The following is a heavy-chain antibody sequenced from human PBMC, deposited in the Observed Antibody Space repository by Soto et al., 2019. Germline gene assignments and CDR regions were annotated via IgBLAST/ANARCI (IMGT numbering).Heavy chain of an antibody. CDR3: ARGPFRPSAFDV. V-gene: IGHV1-69*10. CDR1: GDNFKKNV. J-gene: IGHJ3*01. CDR2: TIPALGKT. Sequence: SVKVSCKNSGDNFKKNVFTWVRQAPVQWDEWMGWTIPALGKTHYIEKIQGRVTITVDDATRTVYMEVRDRASEDMASYYCARGPFRPSAFDVWGQGTTVTVSS.